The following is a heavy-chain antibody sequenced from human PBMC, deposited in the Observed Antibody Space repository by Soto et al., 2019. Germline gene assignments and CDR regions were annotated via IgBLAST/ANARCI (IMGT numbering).Heavy chain of an antibody. Sequence: SETLSLTCTVSGGSISSYYWSWIRRPPGKGLEWIGYIYNSGSTHSNPSLQSRVTISVGTSKNQFSLKLSSVTAADTAVYYCARKASSSWYAYYFDYWGQGTLVTVSS. V-gene: IGHV4-59*01. D-gene: IGHD6-13*01. CDR2: IYNSGST. CDR1: GGSISSYY. CDR3: ARKASSSWYAYYFDY. J-gene: IGHJ4*02.